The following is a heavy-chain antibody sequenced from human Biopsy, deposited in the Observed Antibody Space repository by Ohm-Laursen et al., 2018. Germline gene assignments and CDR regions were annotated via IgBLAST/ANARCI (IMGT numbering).Heavy chain of an antibody. V-gene: IGHV4-34*01. Sequence: SETLSLTCAVYGGSFNGYFWSWIRQPPGKGLEWIGDITQSGSTNYSPSLKSRVTISVDTAKKQFSLSLRSVTAADTAVYYCVRSNYHYYGFDVWGQGTTVTVPS. CDR1: GGSFNGYF. CDR3: VRSNYHYYGFDV. J-gene: IGHJ6*02. CDR2: ITQSGST.